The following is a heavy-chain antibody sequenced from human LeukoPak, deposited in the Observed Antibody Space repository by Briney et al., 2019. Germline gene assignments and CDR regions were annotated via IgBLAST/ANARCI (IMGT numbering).Heavy chain of an antibody. V-gene: IGHV4-59*01. CDR2: IYYSGST. D-gene: IGHD5-18*01. CDR3: AGCSGYSYGYYYYYGMDV. J-gene: IGHJ6*02. Sequence: PSETLSLTCTVSGGSISSYYWSRIRQPPGRGLEWIGYIYYSGSTNYNPSLKSRVTISVDTSKNQFSLKLSSVTAADTAVYYCAGCSGYSYGYYYYYGMDVWGQGTTVTVSS. CDR1: GGSISSYY.